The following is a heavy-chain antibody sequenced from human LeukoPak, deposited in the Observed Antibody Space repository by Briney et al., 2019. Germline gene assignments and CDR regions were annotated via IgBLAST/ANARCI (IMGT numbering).Heavy chain of an antibody. CDR2: IYYSGST. Sequence: PSETLSLTCTSSGDSISSYYWSWIRQPPGKGLEWIGYIYYSGSTNYNPSLKSRVTISVDTSKNQFSLKLSSVTAADTAVYYCARVAARDNSGYYYYFDYWGQGTLVTVSS. CDR3: ARVAARDNSGYYYYFDY. CDR1: GDSISSYY. J-gene: IGHJ4*02. V-gene: IGHV4-59*01. D-gene: IGHD3-22*01.